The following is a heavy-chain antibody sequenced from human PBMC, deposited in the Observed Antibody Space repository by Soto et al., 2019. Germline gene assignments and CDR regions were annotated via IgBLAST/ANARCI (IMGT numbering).Heavy chain of an antibody. Sequence: ASVKVSCKASGYTFTSYDINWVRQATGQGLEWMGWMNPNSGNTGYAQKFQGRVTMTRNTSISTAYMELSSLRSEDTAVYYCARRAGKPYYYYYMDVWGKGTTVTVSS. CDR3: ARRAGKPYYYYYMDV. V-gene: IGHV1-8*01. CDR1: GYTFTSYD. J-gene: IGHJ6*03. CDR2: MNPNSGNT.